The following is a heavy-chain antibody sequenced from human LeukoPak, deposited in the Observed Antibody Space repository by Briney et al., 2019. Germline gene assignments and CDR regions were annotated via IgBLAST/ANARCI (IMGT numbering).Heavy chain of an antibody. D-gene: IGHD2-8*01. CDR1: GFTLSSNW. Sequence: GGSLRLSCAASGFTLSSNWMSWVRQAPGKGLEWVANIKQDGNEKYYVDSVKGQFTISRDNAKNSLYLQMNSLRAEDTAVYYCARGDSALIKYYYYMDVWGKGTTVIVSS. CDR3: ARGDSALIKYYYYMDV. J-gene: IGHJ6*03. V-gene: IGHV3-7*01. CDR2: IKQDGNEK.